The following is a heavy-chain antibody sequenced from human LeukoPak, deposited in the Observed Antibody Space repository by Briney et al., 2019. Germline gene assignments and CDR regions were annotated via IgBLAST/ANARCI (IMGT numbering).Heavy chain of an antibody. CDR3: VLKVRFDC. CDR2: ISNSGGNT. J-gene: IGHJ4*02. Sequence: PSETLSLTCAVYGGSFSGYYWSWIRQPPGKGLEWVSAISNSGGNTYYADSVKGRFTISRDNSKDTLSLQMNSLRAEDTAVYYCVLKVRFDCWGQGTLVTVSS. CDR1: GGSFSGYY. D-gene: IGHD2-15*01. V-gene: IGHV3-23*01.